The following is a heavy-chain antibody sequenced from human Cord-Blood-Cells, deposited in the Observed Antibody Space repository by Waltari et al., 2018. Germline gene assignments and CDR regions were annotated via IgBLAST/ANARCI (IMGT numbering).Heavy chain of an antibody. D-gene: IGHD4-4*01. CDR3: ARGVGDYSNPTNWFDP. CDR2: INHSGST. V-gene: IGHV4-34*01. CDR1: GGFFSGSS. J-gene: IGHJ5*02. Sequence: QVKLQQWGAGLVKPSATLSLICAVYGGFFSGSSWTCIRQPQGKGLEWIGEINHSGSTNDNPSLKSRVTISVHTSKNQFSLQLSSVTAADTAVYYCARGVGDYSNPTNWFDPWGQGTLVTVSS.